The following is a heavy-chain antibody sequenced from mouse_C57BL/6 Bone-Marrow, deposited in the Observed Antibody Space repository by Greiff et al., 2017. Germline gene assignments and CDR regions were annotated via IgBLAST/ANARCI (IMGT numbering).Heavy chain of an antibody. CDR1: GYTFTSYG. D-gene: IGHD2-4*01. V-gene: IGHV1-81*01. J-gene: IGHJ2*01. CDR3: ARGDYDYGGYFDD. Sequence: QLQQSGAELARPGASVKLSCKASGYTFTSYGISWVKQRTGQGLEWIGEIYPRSGNTYYNEKFKGKATLTADKSSSTAYMELRSLTSEDSAVYFCARGDYDYGGYFDDWGKGTTLTVSS. CDR2: IYPRSGNT.